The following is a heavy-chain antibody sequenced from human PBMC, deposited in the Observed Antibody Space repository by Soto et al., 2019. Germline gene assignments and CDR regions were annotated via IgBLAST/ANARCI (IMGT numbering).Heavy chain of an antibody. Sequence: QVQLVQSGAEVKKPGSSVKVSCKASGGTFSSYAISWVRQAPGQGLEWMGGIIPIFGTANYAQKFQGRVTITADESTSAAYMELSSLRSEDTAVYYCARASLWSGYYPTVYYYGMDVWGQGTTVTVSS. CDR3: ARASLWSGYYPTVYYYGMDV. CDR1: GGTFSSYA. V-gene: IGHV1-69*12. D-gene: IGHD3-3*01. CDR2: IIPIFGTA. J-gene: IGHJ6*02.